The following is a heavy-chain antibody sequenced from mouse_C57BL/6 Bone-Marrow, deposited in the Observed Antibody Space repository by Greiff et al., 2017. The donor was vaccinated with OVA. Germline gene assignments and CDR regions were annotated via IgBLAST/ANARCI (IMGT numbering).Heavy chain of an antibody. CDR2: IYPRSGNT. V-gene: IGHV1-81*01. CDR3: ARYGNDAMDY. CDR1: GYTFTSYG. J-gene: IGHJ4*01. Sequence: VQLQQSGAELARPGASVKLSCKASGYTFTSYGISWVKQRTGQGLEWIGEIYPRSGNTYYNEKLKGKATLTADKSSSTAYMVLRSLTSEDSAVYFCARYGNDAMDYWGQGTAVTGSS. D-gene: IGHD2-1*01.